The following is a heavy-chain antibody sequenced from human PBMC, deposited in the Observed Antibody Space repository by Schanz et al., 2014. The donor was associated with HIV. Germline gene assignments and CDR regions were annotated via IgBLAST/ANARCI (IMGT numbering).Heavy chain of an antibody. Sequence: QVRLAQSGAEVKRPGASVTVSCMAVGSTFPDLDINWVRQAAGQGLEWMAWISAYNGNTNYAQKLRGRDTMTTDTSTSTAYMDLRSLRSDDTAVYYCARGAAEMATMTPWRYWGQGTLVTVSS. CDR2: ISAYNGNT. D-gene: IGHD5-12*01. CDR1: GSTFPDLD. CDR3: ARGAAEMATMTPWRY. J-gene: IGHJ4*02. V-gene: IGHV1-18*01.